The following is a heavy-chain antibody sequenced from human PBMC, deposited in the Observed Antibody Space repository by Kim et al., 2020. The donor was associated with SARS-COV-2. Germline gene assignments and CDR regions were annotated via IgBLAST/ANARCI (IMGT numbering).Heavy chain of an antibody. CDR2: MNPNSGNT. J-gene: IGHJ6*03. CDR1: GYTFTSYD. D-gene: IGHD5-12*01. V-gene: IGHV1-8*01. Sequence: ASVKFSCKASGYTFTSYDINWVRQATGQGLEWMGWMNPNSGNTGYAQKFQGRVTMTRNTSISTAYMELSSLRSEDTAVYYCARMVRVATIFHYYYYMDVWGKGTTVTVSS. CDR3: ARMVRVATIFHYYYYMDV.